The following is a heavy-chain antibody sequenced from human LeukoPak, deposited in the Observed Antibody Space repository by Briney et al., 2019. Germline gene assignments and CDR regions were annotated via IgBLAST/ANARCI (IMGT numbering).Heavy chain of an antibody. J-gene: IGHJ1*01. D-gene: IGHD3-10*01. Sequence: SLRLSCAASGXXFXXXXMHXVXQAPGKGXEWVAVISYDGSNKYYADSVKGRFTISRDNSKNTLYLQKNSLRAEDTAVYYCANGGEYFQHWGQGTLVTVSS. V-gene: IGHV3-30*18. CDR3: ANGGEYFQH. CDR2: ISYDGSNK. CDR1: GXXFXXXX.